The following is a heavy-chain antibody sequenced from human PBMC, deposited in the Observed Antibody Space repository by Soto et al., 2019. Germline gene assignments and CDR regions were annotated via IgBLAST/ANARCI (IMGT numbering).Heavy chain of an antibody. D-gene: IGHD5-18*01. V-gene: IGHV4-61*01. Sequence: PSETLSLTCSVAGGSVSSSPSYWNWIRQPPGKGLEWIGYVFYSGSTNYKPSLESRVTISLDISKNEFSLRMRSVTAADTAVYYCVREVHSHADPWGQGTLVTVSS. CDR1: GGSVSSSPSY. J-gene: IGHJ5*02. CDR3: VREVHSHADP. CDR2: VFYSGST.